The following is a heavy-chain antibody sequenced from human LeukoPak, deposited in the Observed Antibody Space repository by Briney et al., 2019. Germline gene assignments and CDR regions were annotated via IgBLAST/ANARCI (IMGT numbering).Heavy chain of an antibody. CDR1: GFTFSEYY. D-gene: IGHD1-14*01. V-gene: IGHV3-11*01. J-gene: IGHJ4*02. CDR3: ARGTLNIPGEHGAFDY. Sequence: GGALKLFFAGSGFTFSEYYMNWIRQAPGKGLEGVPYINSRCKTIYFAGSLKGRFTIPRDNAKNSLDLQMNSLKTEGTAVYDCARGTLNIPGEHGAFDYWGQGTLVTVSS. CDR2: INSRCKTI.